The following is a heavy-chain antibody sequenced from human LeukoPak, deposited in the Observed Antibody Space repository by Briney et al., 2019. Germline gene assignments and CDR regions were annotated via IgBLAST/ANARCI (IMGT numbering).Heavy chain of an antibody. CDR3: ASLEKSAAGPYYFDY. CDR1: GGSISSYY. Sequence: SETLSLTCTVSGGSISSYYWSWIRQPAGKGLEWIGRIYTSGSTNYNPSLKSRVTMSVDTSKNQFSLKLSSVTAADTAVYYCASLEKSAAGPYYFDYWGQGTLVTVSS. D-gene: IGHD6-13*01. J-gene: IGHJ4*02. CDR2: IYTSGST. V-gene: IGHV4-4*07.